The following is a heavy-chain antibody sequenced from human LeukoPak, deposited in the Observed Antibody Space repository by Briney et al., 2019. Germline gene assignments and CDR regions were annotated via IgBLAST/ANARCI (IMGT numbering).Heavy chain of an antibody. CDR1: GYTFTSYY. J-gene: IGHJ4*02. CDR2: INPTGGTT. CDR3: ARDSGRGCGGDCSSDEIDY. D-gene: IGHD2-21*02. Sequence: ASVKVSCKASGYTFTSYYMHWVRQAPGQGLEWVGIINPTGGTTSYAQKFQGRLTMTRDTSTSTVYMELSSLRSEDTAVYYCARDSGRGCGGDCSSDEIDYWGQGTVVTVSS. V-gene: IGHV1-46*01.